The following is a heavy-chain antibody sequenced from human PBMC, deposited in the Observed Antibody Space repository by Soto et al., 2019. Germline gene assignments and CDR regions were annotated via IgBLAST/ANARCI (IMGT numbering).Heavy chain of an antibody. CDR1: ENTLTELT. J-gene: IGHJ4*02. CDR3: ARDQGSSWKGGFYYFDY. V-gene: IGHV1-24*01. CDR2: SAPEQGEP. D-gene: IGHD6-13*01. Sequence: ASVKVSCKVPENTLTELTIDWLRQAPGKGLEWMGHSAPEQGEPVYAQKFQGRVTITADESTSTAYMELSSLRSEDTAVYYCARDQGSSWKGGFYYFDYWGQGTLVTVSS.